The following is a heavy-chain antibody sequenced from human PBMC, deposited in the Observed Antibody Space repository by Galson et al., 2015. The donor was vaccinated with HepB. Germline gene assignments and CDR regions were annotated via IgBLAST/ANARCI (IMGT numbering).Heavy chain of an antibody. CDR3: AALDTAKPQASGF. D-gene: IGHD5-18*01. CDR2: VDKYGIDK. Sequence: SLRLSCAVSGFTFSNYWMSWVRQAPGKGLEWLANVDKYGIDKYYVDSVKDRFTISRDNAKNSIYLQMDSLRGEDTAVYYCAALDTAKPQASGFWGRGTRVSVSS. CDR1: GFTFSNYW. J-gene: IGHJ4*02. V-gene: IGHV3-7*03.